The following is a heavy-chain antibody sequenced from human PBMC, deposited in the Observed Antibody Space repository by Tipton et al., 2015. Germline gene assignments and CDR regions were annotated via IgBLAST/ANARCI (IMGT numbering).Heavy chain of an antibody. V-gene: IGHV4-61*08. Sequence: GLVKPSQTLSLTCTVSGGSISSGGYYWSWIRQHPGKGLEWIGCIYYSGSTNYNPSLESRVTISLDTSKNQFSLKLSSVTAADTAVYYCASTSRQGYYDLWSGHPYYYYGLDVWGQGTTVTVSS. D-gene: IGHD3-3*01. CDR2: IYYSGST. CDR1: GGSISSGGYY. CDR3: ASTSRQGYYDLWSGHPYYYYGLDV. J-gene: IGHJ6*02.